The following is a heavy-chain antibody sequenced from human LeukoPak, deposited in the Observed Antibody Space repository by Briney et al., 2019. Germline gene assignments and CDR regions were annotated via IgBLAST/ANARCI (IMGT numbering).Heavy chain of an antibody. CDR2: ITTYNGNT. CDR1: GYSLTTYG. V-gene: IGHV1-18*01. CDR3: ARLIEYRTSSRVFDI. J-gene: IGHJ3*02. Sequence: ASVKVSCKASGYSLTTYGITWVRQAPGQGLEWMGWITTYNGNTNYARRLQGRVTMTTDTSTNTAYMELGSLRPDDTAVYYCARLIEYRTSSRVFDIWGQGTMVTVSS. D-gene: IGHD6-6*01.